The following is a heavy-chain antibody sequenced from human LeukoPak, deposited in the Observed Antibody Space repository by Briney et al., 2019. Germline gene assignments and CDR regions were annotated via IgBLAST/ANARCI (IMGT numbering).Heavy chain of an antibody. CDR2: IYYSGTT. CDR3: ARDAYSSGYYFFDY. J-gene: IGHJ4*02. D-gene: IGHD6-19*01. V-gene: IGHV4-59*01. CDR1: GGSISSYY. Sequence: PSETLSLTCTVSGGSISSYYWSWIRQPPGKGLEWIGYIYYSGTTNYNPSLKGRVTISVDTSKNQFSLKLTSVTAADTAVCYCARDAYSSGYYFFDYWGQGTLVTVSS.